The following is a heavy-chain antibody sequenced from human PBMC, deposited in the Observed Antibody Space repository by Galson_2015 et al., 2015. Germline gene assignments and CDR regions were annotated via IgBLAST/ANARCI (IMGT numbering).Heavy chain of an antibody. D-gene: IGHD1-26*01. Sequence: SLRLSCAASGFIFSTYWMSWVRQAPGKGLEWVANINQDGSLKHYVDSVKGRFTISRDSAKNSVYLEMNNLRAEDTAVYYCARDIGFDTYDYWAQGTLVTVSS. V-gene: IGHV3-7*01. CDR2: INQDGSLK. CDR3: ARDIGFDTYDY. J-gene: IGHJ4*02. CDR1: GFIFSTYW.